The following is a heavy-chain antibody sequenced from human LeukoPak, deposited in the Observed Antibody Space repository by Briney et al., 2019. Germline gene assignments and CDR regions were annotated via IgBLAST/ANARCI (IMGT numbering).Heavy chain of an antibody. Sequence: GGSLRLSCAASGFTLSSYWMSWVRQAPGKGREWVANIKQDGSEKYYVDSVKGRFTISRDNAKNSLYLQMNSLRAEDTAVYYCARDRDYYDSSGYISQFDYWGQGTLVTVSS. V-gene: IGHV3-7*01. CDR1: GFTLSSYW. D-gene: IGHD3-22*01. CDR2: IKQDGSEK. J-gene: IGHJ4*02. CDR3: ARDRDYYDSSGYISQFDY.